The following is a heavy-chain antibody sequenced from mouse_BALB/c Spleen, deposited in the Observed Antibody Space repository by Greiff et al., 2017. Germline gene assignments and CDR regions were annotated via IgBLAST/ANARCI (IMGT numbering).Heavy chain of an antibody. J-gene: IGHJ3*01. V-gene: IGHV1-54*01. D-gene: IGHD2-10*01. CDR3: GRSEAYYGNWFAY. CDR1: GYAFTNYL. CDR2: INPGSGGT. Sequence: QVQLQQSGAELVRPGTSVKVSCKASGYAFTNYLIEWVKQRPGQGLEWIGVINPGSGGTNYNEKFKGKATLTADKSSSTAYMQLSSLTSDDSAVYFCGRSEAYYGNWFAYWGQGTLVTVSA.